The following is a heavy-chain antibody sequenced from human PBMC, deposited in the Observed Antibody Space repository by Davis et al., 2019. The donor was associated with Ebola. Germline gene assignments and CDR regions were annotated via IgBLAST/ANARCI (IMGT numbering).Heavy chain of an antibody. Sequence: AASVKVSCKASRYTFTSYAMHWVRQAPGQRLEWMGWINAGNGNTKYSQKFQGRVTITRDTSASTAYMELSSLRSEDTAVYYCARSGGVLRFLEWLLWVDSYGMDVWGQGTTVTVSS. J-gene: IGHJ6*02. CDR2: INAGNGNT. V-gene: IGHV1-3*01. D-gene: IGHD3-3*01. CDR3: ARSGGVLRFLEWLLWVDSYGMDV. CDR1: RYTFTSYA.